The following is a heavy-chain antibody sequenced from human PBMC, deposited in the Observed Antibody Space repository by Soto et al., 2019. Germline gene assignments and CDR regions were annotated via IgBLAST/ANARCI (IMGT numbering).Heavy chain of an antibody. CDR3: ARTLSYDFWSGYYHY. V-gene: IGHV5-51*01. Sequence: EVQLVQSGAEVKKPGESLKISCKGSGYSFTSYWIGWVRQMPGKGLEWMGIIYPGDSDTRYSPSFQGQVTISADKSISTAYLQWSSLNASDTAMYYCARTLSYDFWSGYYHYWGQGTLVTVSS. J-gene: IGHJ4*02. CDR2: IYPGDSDT. D-gene: IGHD3-3*01. CDR1: GYSFTSYW.